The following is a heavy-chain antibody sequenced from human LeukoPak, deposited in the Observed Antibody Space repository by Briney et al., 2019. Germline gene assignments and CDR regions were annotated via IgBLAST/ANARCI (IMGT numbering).Heavy chain of an antibody. CDR2: ISGSGDDT. D-gene: IGHD1-26*01. CDR3: AKDWELLTY. V-gene: IGHV3-23*01. J-gene: IGHJ4*02. Sequence: PGGSLRHSCTASGFTFSSSTMTWVRQAPGKGLEWVSAISGSGDDTYYADSVKGRFTISRDNSKNTLYLQMNSLRAEDTAVYYCAKDWELLTYWGQGTLVTVSS. CDR1: GFTFSSST.